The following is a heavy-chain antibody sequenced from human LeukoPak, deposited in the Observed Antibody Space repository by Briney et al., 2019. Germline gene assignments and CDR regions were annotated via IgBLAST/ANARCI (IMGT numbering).Heavy chain of an antibody. Sequence: ASVKVSCKASGHTFNSYYINWVRQAPGQGLEWMGRIDPSGSSASYAQKFQGRVTVTRGTSTSTVYMELSSLRSEDTALYYCATRILPYSSSSVFNSWGQGTLVTVSS. CDR2: IDPSGSSA. CDR1: GHTFNSYY. D-gene: IGHD6-6*01. V-gene: IGHV1-46*02. CDR3: ATRILPYSSSSVFNS. J-gene: IGHJ4*02.